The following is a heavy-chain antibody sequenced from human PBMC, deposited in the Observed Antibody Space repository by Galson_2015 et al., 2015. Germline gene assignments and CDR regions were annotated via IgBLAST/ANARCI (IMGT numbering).Heavy chain of an antibody. V-gene: IGHV3-9*01. Sequence: SLRLSCAASGFTFDDYAMHWVRQAPGEGLEWVSGISWNSGSIGYADSVKGRFTISRDNAKNSLYLQMNSLRAEDTALYYCAKENGDYGDYAFDIWGQGTMVTVSS. CDR2: ISWNSGSI. J-gene: IGHJ3*02. CDR3: AKENGDYGDYAFDI. D-gene: IGHD4-17*01. CDR1: GFTFDDYA.